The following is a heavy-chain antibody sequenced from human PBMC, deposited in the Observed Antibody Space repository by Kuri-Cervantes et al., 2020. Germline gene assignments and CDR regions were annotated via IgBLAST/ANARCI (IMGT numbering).Heavy chain of an antibody. Sequence: GGSLRLSCAASGFTFSRYAMSWVRQAPGKGLEWVSAISGGGTTYYADSVKGRFTISRDNSKNTLYLQMNSLRAEDTAVYYCARDTMGAGGFWGQGTLVTVSS. V-gene: IGHV3-23*01. D-gene: IGHD1-26*01. CDR1: GFTFSRYA. CDR2: ISGGGTT. J-gene: IGHJ4*02. CDR3: ARDTMGAGGF.